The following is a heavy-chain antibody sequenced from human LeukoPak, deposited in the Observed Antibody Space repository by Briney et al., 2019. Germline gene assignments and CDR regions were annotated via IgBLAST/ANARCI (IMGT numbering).Heavy chain of an antibody. Sequence: GESLKISRKTSEYSFTSYWIGWVRQMPGKGLEWMGIIYPSDSDTRYSPSFQGQVTISADRSITTAYLQWSSLKASDTAIYYCARRLKISQGGTTDYWGQGTLVTVSS. J-gene: IGHJ4*02. CDR1: EYSFTSYW. CDR3: ARRLKISQGGTTDY. CDR2: IYPSDSDT. V-gene: IGHV5-51*01. D-gene: IGHD1-1*01.